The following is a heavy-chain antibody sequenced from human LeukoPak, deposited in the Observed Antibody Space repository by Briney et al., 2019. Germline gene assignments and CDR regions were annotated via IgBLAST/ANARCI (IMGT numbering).Heavy chain of an antibody. D-gene: IGHD3-10*01. CDR2: ICACSGDT. CDR1: GYTFINYN. Sequence: GASVKVSCKASGYTFINYNIAWVRQAPGQGLEWMGWICACSGDTNYGQKVQGRVAMTTDTSTRTAYMELRGLRSDDTAVYYCARDVFEGFGERVVDAFDLWGQGTMVTVSS. J-gene: IGHJ3*01. V-gene: IGHV1-18*01. CDR3: ARDVFEGFGERVVDAFDL.